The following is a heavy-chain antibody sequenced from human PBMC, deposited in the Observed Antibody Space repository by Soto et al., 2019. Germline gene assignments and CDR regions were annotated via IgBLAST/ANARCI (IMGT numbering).Heavy chain of an antibody. CDR3: ARINDYGDYFDY. D-gene: IGHD4-17*01. V-gene: IGHV1-18*01. CDR1: GYTFTSYG. CDR2: ISAYNGNT. J-gene: IGHJ4*02. Sequence: ASVKVSCKASGYTFTSYGISWVRQAPGQGLEWMGWISAYNGNTNYAQKLQGRVTMTTDTSTSTAYMELRSLRSDDTAVYCCARINDYGDYFDYWGQGTLVTVSS.